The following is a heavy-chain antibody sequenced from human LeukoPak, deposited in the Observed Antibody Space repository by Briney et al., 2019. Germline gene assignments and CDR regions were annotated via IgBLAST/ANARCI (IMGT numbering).Heavy chain of an antibody. CDR2: INIGGSNT. Sequence: PGGSLRLSCAASGFTFNDYYMSWIRQAPGKGLEWLSYINIGGSNTHYADSVKGRFTISRDNAKKSLYLEMNNLRAEDTAVYYCATDGAGFDTWGQGVLVTVSS. V-gene: IGHV3-11*01. CDR3: ATDGAGFDT. J-gene: IGHJ5*02. CDR1: GFTFNDYY.